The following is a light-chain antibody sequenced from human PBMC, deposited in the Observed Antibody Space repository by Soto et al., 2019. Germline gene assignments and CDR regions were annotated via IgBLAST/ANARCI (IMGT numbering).Light chain of an antibody. CDR2: DVN. J-gene: IGLJ3*02. CDR3: CSYAGSYTFWV. Sequence: QSALTQPRSVSGSPGQSVTISCTGTSSDVGGYNYVSWYQHHPGKAPKLMISDVNKRPSGVPDRFSGSKSGNTASLTISGLQDEDEADYYCCSYAGSYTFWVFGGGIKLTVL. V-gene: IGLV2-11*01. CDR1: SSDVGGYNY.